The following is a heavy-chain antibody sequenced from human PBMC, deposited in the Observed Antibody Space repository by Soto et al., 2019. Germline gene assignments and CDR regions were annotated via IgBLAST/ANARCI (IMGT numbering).Heavy chain of an antibody. D-gene: IGHD3-3*01. CDR3: AKDPDYDFWSGSPFDY. V-gene: IGHV3-23*01. Sequence: EVKLLESGGGLAQPGGSLRLSCAASGFTFSSYAMSWVRQAPGKGLEWVSAISGSGGSTYYADSVKGRFTISRDNSKNTLYLQMNSLRAEDTAVYYCAKDPDYDFWSGSPFDYWGQGTLVTVSS. J-gene: IGHJ4*02. CDR2: ISGSGGST. CDR1: GFTFSSYA.